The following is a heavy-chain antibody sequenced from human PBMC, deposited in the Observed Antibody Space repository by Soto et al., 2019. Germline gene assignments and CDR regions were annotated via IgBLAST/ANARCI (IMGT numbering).Heavy chain of an antibody. D-gene: IGHD6-13*01. CDR2: ISGSGGST. V-gene: IGHV3-23*01. CDR1: GFTFSSYA. J-gene: IGHJ6*02. CDR3: AKPGGSSSWSTLGDNYYYYGMDV. Sequence: GESLKISCAASGFTFSSYAMSWVRQAPGKGLEWVSAISGSGGSTYYADSVKGRFTISRDNSKNTLYLQMNSLRAEDTAVYYCAKPGGSSSWSTLGDNYYYYGMDVWGQGTTVTVSS.